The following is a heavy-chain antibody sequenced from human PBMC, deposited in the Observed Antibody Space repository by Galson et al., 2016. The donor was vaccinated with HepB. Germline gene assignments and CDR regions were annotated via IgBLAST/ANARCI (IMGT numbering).Heavy chain of an antibody. V-gene: IGHV6-1*01. CDR1: GDSVSSDTAA. J-gene: IGHJ4*02. CDR2: TYYRSNCHN. Sequence: CAISGDSVSSDTAAWNWIRQSPSRGLEWRGRTYYRSNCHNGYAVSVKSRISINPDTSKNQFSLQLNSVTPEDTAVYYCASSDYGDSGGREFDYWGQGTLVTVSS. D-gene: IGHD4-17*01. CDR3: ASSDYGDSGGREFDY.